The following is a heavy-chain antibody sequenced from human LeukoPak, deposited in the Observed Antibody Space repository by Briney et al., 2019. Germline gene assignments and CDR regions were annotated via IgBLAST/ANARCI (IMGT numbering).Heavy chain of an antibody. CDR2: INHSGST. Sequence: SETLSLTCAVSGYSISSGYYWGWIRQPPGKGLEWIGEINHSGSTNYNPSLKSRVTISVDTSKNQFSLKLSSVTAADTAVYYCARGRVCSGGSCYRYYYYYYMDVWGKGTTVTVSS. CDR1: GYSISSGYY. J-gene: IGHJ6*03. CDR3: ARGRVCSGGSCYRYYYYYYMDV. V-gene: IGHV4-38-2*01. D-gene: IGHD2-15*01.